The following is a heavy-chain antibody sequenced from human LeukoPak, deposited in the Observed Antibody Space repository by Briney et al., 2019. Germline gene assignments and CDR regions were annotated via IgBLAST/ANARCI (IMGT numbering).Heavy chain of an antibody. J-gene: IGHJ3*02. V-gene: IGHV3-48*04. Sequence: GGSLRLSCAASGSTFSSYSMNWVRQAPGKGLEWVSYISSSSSIIYYADSAKGRFTISRDNAKNSLYLQMNSLRAEDTAVYYCARERGYTTVYDAFDIWGQGTMVTVSS. CDR2: ISSSSSII. CDR1: GSTFSSYS. CDR3: ARERGYTTVYDAFDI. D-gene: IGHD1-1*01.